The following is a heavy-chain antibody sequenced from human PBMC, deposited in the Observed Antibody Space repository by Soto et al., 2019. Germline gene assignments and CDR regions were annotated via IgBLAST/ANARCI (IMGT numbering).Heavy chain of an antibody. Sequence: QVHLQESGPGLVKPSETLSLTCSVSGDSINSYFWSWIRQPAGKGLEWIGRMDITGNTDYNPSLKSRVTMFLDTAKNQFSLKVRSVTAADTAVYYCARVSGVVVVRAAAPTSPSFGLDVWGQGTTVTVS. CDR2: MDITGNT. CDR1: GDSINSYF. V-gene: IGHV4-4*07. CDR3: ARVSGVVVVRAAAPTSPSFGLDV. D-gene: IGHD2-15*01. J-gene: IGHJ6*02.